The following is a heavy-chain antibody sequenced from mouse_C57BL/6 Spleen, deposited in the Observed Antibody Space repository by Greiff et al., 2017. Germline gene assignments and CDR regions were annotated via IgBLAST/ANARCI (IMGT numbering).Heavy chain of an antibody. CDR2: IYPGDGDT. J-gene: IGHJ2*01. V-gene: IGHV1-82*01. Sequence: QVQLQQSGPELVKPGASVKISCKASGYAFSRSWMNWVKQRPGKGLEWIGRIYPGDGDTNYNGKFKGKATLTAEQSSSTAYMQLISLTSEDSAVYFWARYILRGEGFDDWGQGTTLTVSS. CDR1: GYAFSRSW. D-gene: IGHD1-3*01. CDR3: ARYILRGEGFDD.